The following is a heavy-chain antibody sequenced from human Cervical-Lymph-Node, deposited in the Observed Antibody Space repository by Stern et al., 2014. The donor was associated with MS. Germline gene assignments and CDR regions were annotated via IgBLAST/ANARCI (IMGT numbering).Heavy chain of an antibody. CDR3: ARDETRRVMTSLQI. D-gene: IGHD2-21*02. V-gene: IGHV3-30-3*01. J-gene: IGHJ3*02. CDR2: LSYDGGTK. CDR1: GFTFSDYA. Sequence: QVQLVESGGGVVQPGRSLRLSCAASGFTFSDYAMHWVRQAPGKGLEWVAVLSYDGGTKYYADSVKSRFNISRNNSKNTLHLQMISLRPEDTAVYICARDETRRVMTSLQIWGQGTMVTVS.